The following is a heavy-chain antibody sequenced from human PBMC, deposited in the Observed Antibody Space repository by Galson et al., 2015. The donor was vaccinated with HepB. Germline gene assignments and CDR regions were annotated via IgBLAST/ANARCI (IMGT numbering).Heavy chain of an antibody. J-gene: IGHJ4*02. CDR1: GDSVSSTSAT. CDR3: ARGWQQMGEF. Sequence: CAISGDSVSSTSATWNWIRQSPSRGLEWLGRTYYRSKWYTDSAVSVKSRITINPDTSKNQFSLRLNSVTPEDTAVYYRARGWQQMGEFWGQGTLVTVSS. CDR2: TYYRSKWYT. D-gene: IGHD6-13*01. V-gene: IGHV6-1*01.